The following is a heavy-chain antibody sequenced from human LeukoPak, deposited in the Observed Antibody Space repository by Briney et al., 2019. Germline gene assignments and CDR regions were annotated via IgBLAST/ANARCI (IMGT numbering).Heavy chain of an antibody. CDR1: GGSISSGSYY. CDR3: AREYPTVTSAIWFDP. J-gene: IGHJ5*02. V-gene: IGHV4-61*02. D-gene: IGHD4-11*01. CDR2: IYTSGST. Sequence: PSETLSLTCTVSGGSISSGSYYWSWIRQPAGKGLEWIGRIYTSGSTNYNPSLKSRVTMSVDTSKNQFSLKLSSVTAADTAVYYCAREYPTVTSAIWFDPWGQGTLVTVSS.